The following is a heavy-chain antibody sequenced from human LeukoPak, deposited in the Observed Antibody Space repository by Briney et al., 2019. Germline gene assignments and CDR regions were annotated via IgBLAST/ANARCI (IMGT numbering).Heavy chain of an antibody. J-gene: IGHJ5*02. V-gene: IGHV3-30*02. D-gene: IGHD7-27*01. CDR3: AKDGNWASVS. Sequence: GGSLRLSCVGSGFTFSVHWVRQVPGKGLEWLTFIRHDGTDQHYADSVRGRFTISRDNSKNTVYLQMYSLRPEDTALYYCAKDGNWASVSWGQGTLVTVSS. CDR1: GFTFS. CDR2: IRHDGTDQ.